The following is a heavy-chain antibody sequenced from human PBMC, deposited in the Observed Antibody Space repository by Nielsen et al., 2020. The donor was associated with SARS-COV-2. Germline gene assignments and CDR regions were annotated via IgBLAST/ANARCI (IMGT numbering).Heavy chain of an antibody. CDR2: VSRDGSDT. D-gene: IGHD3-3*01. Sequence: GESLKISCAASGFTFRNHGMHWVRQVVGKGLEWVAIVSRDGSDTFYVDSLEGRFTISRDNSKNTVYLEMNSLRAEDTAVYHCAKDVWSGAHQIGPDYWGQGTLVTVSS. J-gene: IGHJ4*02. CDR1: GFTFRNHG. V-gene: IGHV3-30*18. CDR3: AKDVWSGAHQIGPDY.